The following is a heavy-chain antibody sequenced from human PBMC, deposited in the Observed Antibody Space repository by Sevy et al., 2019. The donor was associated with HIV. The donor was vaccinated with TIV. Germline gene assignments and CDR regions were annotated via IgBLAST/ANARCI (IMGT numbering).Heavy chain of an antibody. Sequence: SETLSLTCTVSGGSISSSSYYWGWIRQPPGKGLEWIGSIYYSGSTYYNPSLKSRVTISVDTSKNQFFLKLSSVTAADTAVYYCARHSVGATTHYYYGMDVWGQGTTVTVSS. D-gene: IGHD1-26*01. CDR2: IYYSGST. CDR1: GGSISSSSYY. J-gene: IGHJ6*02. V-gene: IGHV4-39*01. CDR3: ARHSVGATTHYYYGMDV.